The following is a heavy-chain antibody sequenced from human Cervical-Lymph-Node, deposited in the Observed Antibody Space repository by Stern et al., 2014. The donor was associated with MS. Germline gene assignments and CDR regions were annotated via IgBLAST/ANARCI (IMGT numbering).Heavy chain of an antibody. D-gene: IGHD3-10*01. V-gene: IGHV1-69*01. CDR1: GGTFSSSA. J-gene: IGHJ4*02. Sequence: VQLVQSGAEVEKPGSSVKVSCKASGGTFSSSAINWVRQAPGHGLEWMGGIIPVFDTSSYAQQFQGRVSLTADVSTSTVYMELTSLRFEDTAVYYCARVGSQNFDYWGQGTLVTVSS. CDR3: ARVGSQNFDY. CDR2: IIPVFDTS.